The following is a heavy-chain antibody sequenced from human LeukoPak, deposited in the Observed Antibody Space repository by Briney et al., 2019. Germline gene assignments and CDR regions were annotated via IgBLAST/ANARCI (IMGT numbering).Heavy chain of an antibody. J-gene: IGHJ4*02. CDR1: GFTFSSYA. V-gene: IGHV3-23*01. CDR2: ISGSGGST. Sequence: GGSLRLSCAASGFTFSSYAMSWVRQAPGKGLEWVSAISGSGGSTYYADSVKGRFTISRDNSKNTLYLQMNSLRAEDTAVYYCAKDRSYCSSTNCYRVFEYWGQGTLVTVSS. D-gene: IGHD2-2*01. CDR3: AKDRSYCSSTNCYRVFEY.